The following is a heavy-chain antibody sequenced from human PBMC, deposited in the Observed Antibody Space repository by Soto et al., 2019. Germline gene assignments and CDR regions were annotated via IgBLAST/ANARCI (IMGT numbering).Heavy chain of an antibody. CDR3: AKGYHYDSSGYSDGSDI. V-gene: IGHV3-30*18. CDR2: ISYDGSKK. D-gene: IGHD3-22*01. CDR1: GFTFSRFV. J-gene: IGHJ3*02. Sequence: QVQLVESGGGVVQPGRSLRLSCAASGFTFSRFVMHWVRQAPGKGLEWVAVISYDGSKKYYIDSVKGRLTLSRDNSKNTVYLQMNSLRAEDTPVYYCAKGYHYDSSGYSDGSDIWGQGTMVTVSS.